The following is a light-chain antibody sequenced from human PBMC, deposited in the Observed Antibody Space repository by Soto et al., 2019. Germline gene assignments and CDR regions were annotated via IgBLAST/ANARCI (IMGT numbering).Light chain of an antibody. CDR1: QSISTS. CDR3: QQSYSTPHMYT. Sequence: DIQMTQSPASLSASVGDRVTITCRASQSISTSLTWYQQKPGKAPDLLIYAASNLQSGVPSRFSGSGSGTDFTVTISSLLQYDFVTYYCQQSYSTPHMYTFGQGTKLELK. V-gene: IGKV1-39*01. J-gene: IGKJ2*01. CDR2: AAS.